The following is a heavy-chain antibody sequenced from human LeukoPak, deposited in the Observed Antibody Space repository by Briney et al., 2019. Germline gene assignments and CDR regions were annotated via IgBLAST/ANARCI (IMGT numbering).Heavy chain of an antibody. Sequence: GGSLRLSCPASGFTFSSYAMSWVRQAPGKGLEWVSAISGSGGSTYYADSVKGRFTISRDNSKNTVYLQMNSLRAEDTAVYYCARETTYYDFWSGYLDYWGQGTLVTVSS. CDR2: ISGSGGST. D-gene: IGHD3-3*01. CDR1: GFTFSSYA. CDR3: ARETTYYDFWSGYLDY. J-gene: IGHJ4*02. V-gene: IGHV3-23*01.